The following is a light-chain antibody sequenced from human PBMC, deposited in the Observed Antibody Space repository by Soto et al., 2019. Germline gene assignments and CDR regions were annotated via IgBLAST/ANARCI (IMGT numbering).Light chain of an antibody. CDR2: AAS. V-gene: IGKV3-20*01. Sequence: EIVLTQSPGTLSLSPGERATLSCRASQSISSSYLAWYQQKPGQAPRLLIYAASRRATGIPDRFSGSGSGPDFTLTISRLEPEDFAVYYCQQYGSSSYTFGQGTQLEIK. CDR3: QQYGSSSYT. CDR1: QSISSSY. J-gene: IGKJ2*01.